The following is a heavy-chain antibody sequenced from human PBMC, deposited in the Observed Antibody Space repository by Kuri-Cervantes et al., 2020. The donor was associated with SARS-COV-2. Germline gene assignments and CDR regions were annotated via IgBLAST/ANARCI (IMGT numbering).Heavy chain of an antibody. J-gene: IGHJ4*02. CDR1: GFAFSRSA. Sequence: LSLTCAASGFAFSRSAMHWVRQAPGKGLEWVAVISYDGNNKNCTASGKGRFTSSRDNSRNTLYLQMRSLRTEDTAFYYCAKDRVGVLDSWGQGALVTVSS. V-gene: IGHV3-30-3*01. D-gene: IGHD2-8*01. CDR3: AKDRVGVLDS. CDR2: ISYDGNNK.